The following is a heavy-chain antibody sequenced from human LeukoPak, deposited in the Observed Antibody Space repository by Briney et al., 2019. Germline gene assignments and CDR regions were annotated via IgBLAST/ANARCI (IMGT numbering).Heavy chain of an antibody. Sequence: SETLSLTCTVSGGSISSSSYYWGWIRQPPGKGLEWIGSIYYSGSTYYNPSLKRRVTISVDTSKNQFSLKLSSVTAADTAVYYCARDLRSTGAIDYWGQGTLVTVSS. CDR3: ARDLRSTGAIDY. CDR1: GGSISSSSYY. CDR2: IYYSGST. D-gene: IGHD7-27*01. J-gene: IGHJ4*02. V-gene: IGHV4-39*07.